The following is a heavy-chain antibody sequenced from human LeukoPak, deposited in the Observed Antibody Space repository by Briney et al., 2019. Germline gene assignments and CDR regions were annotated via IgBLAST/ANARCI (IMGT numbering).Heavy chain of an antibody. CDR1: GGSVSSGSYS. J-gene: IGHJ2*01. Sequence: PSETLSLTCTVSGGSVSSGSYSWSWIRQPPGKGLEWIGYIYYSGSPNYNPSLKSRVTISLDTSKNQFSLKLSSVTAADTAVYYCAREPRGGTYYSYFDLWGRGTLVTVSS. V-gene: IGHV4-61*01. D-gene: IGHD1-26*01. CDR3: AREPRGGTYYSYFDL. CDR2: IYYSGSP.